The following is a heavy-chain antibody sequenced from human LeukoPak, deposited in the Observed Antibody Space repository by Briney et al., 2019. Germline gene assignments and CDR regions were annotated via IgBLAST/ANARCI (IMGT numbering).Heavy chain of an antibody. CDR3: ARDRSLDAFDI. Sequence: SETLSLTCTVSGRSISSYYWSWIRQPPGKGLEWIGYIYYSGSTNYNPSLKSRVTISVDTSKNQFSLKLSSVTAADTAVYYCARDRSLDAFDIWGQGTMVTVSS. CDR1: GRSISSYY. CDR2: IYYSGST. V-gene: IGHV4-59*01. D-gene: IGHD3-10*01. J-gene: IGHJ3*02.